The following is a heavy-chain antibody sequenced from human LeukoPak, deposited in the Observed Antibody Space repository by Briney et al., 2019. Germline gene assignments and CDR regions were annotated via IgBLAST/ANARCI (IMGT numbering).Heavy chain of an antibody. V-gene: IGHV3-7*03. Sequence: SGGSLRLSCAASGFALSSHWMTWVRQVPGRGPEWVANVNRDGSETYYLDSVKGRFTISKDNAKNSLYLQKNSLRAEDTALYHCARNNGMDVWGQGTTVIVSS. CDR2: VNRDGSET. CDR3: ARNNGMDV. CDR1: GFALSSHW. J-gene: IGHJ6*02.